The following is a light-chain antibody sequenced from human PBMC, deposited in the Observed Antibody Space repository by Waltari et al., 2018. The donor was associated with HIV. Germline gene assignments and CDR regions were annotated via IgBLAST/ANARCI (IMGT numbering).Light chain of an antibody. V-gene: IGLV2-11*01. Sequence: QSALPQPRPVSGSPVQSVPISCTGPSSDVGSSKYVSWSQLRPGKAPKLIIHDVDQRPSGVPDRFSGSKSGNTASLTISGLQAEDEADYYCCSYTGTYTRYVFGTGAKVTVL. CDR1: SSDVGSSKY. CDR2: DVD. CDR3: CSYTGTYTRYV. J-gene: IGLJ1*01.